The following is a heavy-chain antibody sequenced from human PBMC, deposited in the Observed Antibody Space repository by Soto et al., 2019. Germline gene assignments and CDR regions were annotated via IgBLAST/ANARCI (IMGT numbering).Heavy chain of an antibody. Sequence: QVQLQQWGAGLLKPSETLSLTCAVYGGSVSSGSYYWSWIRQPPGKGLEWIGEMSHSGGTHFNPSLKNRVTIAVDTSKNRFSLRMSSVTAADTALYYCARVERGTATTVVDAFDIWGPGTMVTVSS. V-gene: IGHV4-34*01. CDR1: GGSVSSGSYY. D-gene: IGHD1-7*01. CDR3: ARVERGTATTVVDAFDI. J-gene: IGHJ3*02. CDR2: MSHSGGT.